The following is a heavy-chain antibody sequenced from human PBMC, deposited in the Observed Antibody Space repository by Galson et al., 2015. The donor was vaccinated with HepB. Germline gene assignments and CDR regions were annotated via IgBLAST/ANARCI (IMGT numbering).Heavy chain of an antibody. D-gene: IGHD3-9*01. Sequence: SVKVSCKASGYTFTDYGINWVRQVPGQGPEWMGWIDTNTRKPTYVQGFTGRFVFSLYISVSTAYLQINNLKTEDTAIYYCAEGDATGFYDFWGHGTLITVSS. J-gene: IGHJ4*01. V-gene: IGHV7-4-1*02. CDR1: GYTFTDYG. CDR3: AEGDATGFYDF. CDR2: IDTNTRKP.